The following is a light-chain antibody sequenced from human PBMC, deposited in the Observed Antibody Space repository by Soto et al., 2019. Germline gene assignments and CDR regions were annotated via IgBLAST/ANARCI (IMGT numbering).Light chain of an antibody. CDR3: AAWDDSLRGV. J-gene: IGLJ1*01. CDR2: RNN. CDR1: SSNIGSNY. V-gene: IGLV1-47*01. Sequence: QSVLTQPPSASGTPGQRVTISCSGSSSNIGSNYVYWYQQLPGTAPKLLIYRNNQRPSGVPDRFSGSKSGTSASLAISGLRSEDEADYYCAAWDDSLRGVFGTGTKVTV.